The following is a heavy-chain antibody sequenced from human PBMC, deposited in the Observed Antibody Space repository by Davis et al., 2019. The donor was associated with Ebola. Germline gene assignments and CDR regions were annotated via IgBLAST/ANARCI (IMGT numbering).Heavy chain of an antibody. CDR2: ISGRGSST. Sequence: GESLKISCAASGFTFTNYAMNWVRQAPGKGLEWVSSISGRGSSTYYADSVKGRFTISRDNSKNTLYLQMNSLSEDTAVYYCAKMTTVTTFGGMDVWGQGTTVTVSS. J-gene: IGHJ6*02. CDR3: AKMTTVTTFGGMDV. CDR1: GFTFTNYA. V-gene: IGHV3-23*01. D-gene: IGHD4-17*01.